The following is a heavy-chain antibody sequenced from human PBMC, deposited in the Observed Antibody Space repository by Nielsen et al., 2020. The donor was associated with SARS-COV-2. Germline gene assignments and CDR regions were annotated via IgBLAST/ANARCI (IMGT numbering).Heavy chain of an antibody. CDR2: IYYSGST. J-gene: IGHJ4*02. Sequence: SETLSLTCTVSGGSISSGGYYWTWIRQHPGKGLECIGYIYYSGSTYYNPSLKSRVTISVDTSKNQFSLKLSSVTAADTAVYYCAGGRAVDYWGQGTLVTVSS. CDR3: AGGRAVDY. D-gene: IGHD2-15*01. V-gene: IGHV4-31*03. CDR1: GGSISSGGYY.